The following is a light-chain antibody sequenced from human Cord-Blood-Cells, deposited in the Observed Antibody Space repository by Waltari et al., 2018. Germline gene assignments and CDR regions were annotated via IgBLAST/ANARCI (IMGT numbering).Light chain of an antibody. CDR1: SSDAGRSNL. J-gene: IGLJ2*01. CDR3: CSYAGSSTFHVV. V-gene: IGLV2-23*03. Sequence: QSALTQPASVSGPPRQSITISCTGTSSDAGRSNLVSWYQQHPGKAPKLMIYEGSKRPSGVSNRFSGSKSGNTASLTISGLQAEDEADYYCCSYAGSSTFHVVFGGGTKLTVL. CDR2: EGS.